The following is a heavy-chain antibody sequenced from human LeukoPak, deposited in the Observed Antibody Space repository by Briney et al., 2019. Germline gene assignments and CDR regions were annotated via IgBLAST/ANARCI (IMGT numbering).Heavy chain of an antibody. CDR3: VRGSTLRHYQY. J-gene: IGHJ4*02. Sequence: SETLSLTCTVSGVSISSSTYYWGWIRRPPGKGLEWIGSIYYSGSTYYNPSLKSRVTVSVDTSKNQFSLKLSSVTAADTAVYYCVRGSTLRHYQYWGQGTLVTVSS. V-gene: IGHV4-39*01. CDR2: IYYSGST. CDR1: GVSISSSTYY. D-gene: IGHD3-16*01.